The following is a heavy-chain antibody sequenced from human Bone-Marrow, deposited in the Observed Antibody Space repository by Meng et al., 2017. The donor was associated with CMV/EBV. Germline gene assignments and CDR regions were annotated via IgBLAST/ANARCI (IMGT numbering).Heavy chain of an antibody. Sequence: MIWCRQDPGKGLEWSSGFSGSGGRTYYADSAKGRFTISRDNSKNTLYLQINSLRAEDTAIYYCAKDDNWGDYYVSSGYPSPFDYWGQGTLVTVSS. CDR2: FSGSGGRT. D-gene: IGHD3-22*01. CDR3: AKDDNWGDYYVSSGYPSPFDY. V-gene: IGHV3-23*01. J-gene: IGHJ4*02.